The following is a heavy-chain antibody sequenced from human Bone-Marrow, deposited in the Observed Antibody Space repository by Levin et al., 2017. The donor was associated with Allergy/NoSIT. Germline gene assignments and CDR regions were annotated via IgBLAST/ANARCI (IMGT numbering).Heavy chain of an antibody. J-gene: IGHJ4*02. D-gene: IGHD6-13*01. V-gene: IGHV4-39*02. Sequence: PQTLSLPCTISGDSARSTTHYWGWIRQPPGKGLEWIGNIFYSGSTYYNPSLKSRVTISKDTSKNQFSLKLTSVTAADTAVYYCAREAAGLNFDYWGQGALVTVSS. CDR2: IFYSGST. CDR3: AREAAGLNFDY. CDR1: GDSARSTTHY.